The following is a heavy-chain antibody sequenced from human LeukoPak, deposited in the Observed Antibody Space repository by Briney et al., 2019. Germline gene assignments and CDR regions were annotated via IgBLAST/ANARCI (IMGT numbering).Heavy chain of an antibody. CDR3: ASSLGFAFLYY. Sequence: GASLRVSPKPSVYTFTSYDINWVRQSAGQGLEWMGWMDPNSGNTGYAQKFQGRVTMTRNTSISPAYMELSSLRSEDTAVYYCASSLGFAFLYYWGQGTLVTVSS. CDR1: VYTFTSYD. J-gene: IGHJ4*02. CDR2: MDPNSGNT. V-gene: IGHV1-8*01. D-gene: IGHD2/OR15-2a*01.